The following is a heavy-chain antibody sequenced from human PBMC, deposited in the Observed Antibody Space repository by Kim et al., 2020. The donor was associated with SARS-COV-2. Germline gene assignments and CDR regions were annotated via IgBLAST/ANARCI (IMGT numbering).Heavy chain of an antibody. CDR1: GFTFSDYY. J-gene: IGHJ6*02. V-gene: IGHV3-11*05. CDR3: ARVGYDYVWGSYRDYYYDYGMDA. CDR2: ISSSSSYT. Sequence: GGSLRLSCAASGFTFSDYYMSWIRQAPGKGLEWVSYISSSSSYTNYADSVKGRFTISRDNAKNSLYLQMNSLRAEDTAVDYCARVGYDYVWGSYRDYYYDYGMDAWGQGTTVTVSS. D-gene: IGHD3-16*02.